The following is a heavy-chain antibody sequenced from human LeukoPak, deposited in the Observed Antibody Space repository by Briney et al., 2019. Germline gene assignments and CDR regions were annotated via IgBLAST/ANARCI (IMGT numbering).Heavy chain of an antibody. CDR3: ARNYDSSGYWFFNY. V-gene: IGHV3-30*03. D-gene: IGHD3-22*01. CDR2: ISYDGSNK. Sequence: GRSLRLSCAASGFTFSIFGMHWVRQAPGKGLEWVAVISYDGSNKYYVDSVKGRFTISRDNSKNTLYLQMNSLSAEDTAVYYCARNYDSSGYWFFNYWGQGTLVTVSS. J-gene: IGHJ4*02. CDR1: GFTFSIFG.